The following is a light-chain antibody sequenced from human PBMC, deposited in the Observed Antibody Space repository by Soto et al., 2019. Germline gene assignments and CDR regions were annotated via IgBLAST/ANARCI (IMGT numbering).Light chain of an antibody. CDR1: SSDIGTYNY. J-gene: IGLJ2*01. CDR3: SSYTSTTNLV. V-gene: IGLV2-14*01. Sequence: QSALTQPASVSGSPGQSITISCTGTSSDIGTYNYVSWYQQHPGNAPKLMIYDVTHRPSGVSNRFSGSKSGNTASLTISGLQTEDEDDYYCSSYTSTTNLVFGGGTKLTVL. CDR2: DVT.